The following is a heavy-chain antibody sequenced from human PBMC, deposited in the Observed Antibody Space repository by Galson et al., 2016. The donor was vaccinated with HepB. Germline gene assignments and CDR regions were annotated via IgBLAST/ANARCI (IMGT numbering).Heavy chain of an antibody. D-gene: IGHD2-15*01. CDR2: LHTSGST. V-gene: IGHV4-61*02. CDR3: AGDWWGALDY. CDR1: SGSITSGSYY. Sequence: LSLTFSVSSGSITSGSYYWSWIRQPAGKGLEWIGRLHTSGSTKYNPSLKSRVTISVDTSKNQFFLTLRSVTAADTAVYYCAGDWWGALDYWGQGTLVTVSS. J-gene: IGHJ4*02.